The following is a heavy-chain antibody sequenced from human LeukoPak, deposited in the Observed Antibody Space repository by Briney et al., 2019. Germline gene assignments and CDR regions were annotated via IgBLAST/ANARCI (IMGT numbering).Heavy chain of an antibody. J-gene: IGHJ6*02. CDR2: IYYSGST. CDR1: GGSISSYY. V-gene: IGHV4-59*01. CDR3: ARVPVYDYYGMDV. Sequence: SSETLSLTCTVSGGSISSYYWSWVRQPPGKGLEWIGYIYYSGSTNYNPSLKSRVTISVDTSKNQFSLKPSSVTAADTAVYYCARVPVYDYYGMDVWGQGTTVTVSS. D-gene: IGHD2/OR15-2a*01.